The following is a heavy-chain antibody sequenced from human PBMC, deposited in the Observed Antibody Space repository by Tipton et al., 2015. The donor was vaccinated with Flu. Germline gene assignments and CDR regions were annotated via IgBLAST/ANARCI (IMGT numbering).Heavy chain of an antibody. V-gene: IGHV5-51*03. CDR1: EYTFTTYW. D-gene: IGHD6-19*01. Sequence: QLVQSGAEVKKPGESLKISCEGSEYTFTTYWVAWVRQMPGKGLEWMGIIHPGDSDTRYSPSFQGQVTISVDKSTSTAHLQWRSLKASDTAMYYCASNSKSVAASQSAFDIWSQGTMVTVSS. J-gene: IGHJ3*02. CDR3: ASNSKSVAASQSAFDI. CDR2: IHPGDSDT.